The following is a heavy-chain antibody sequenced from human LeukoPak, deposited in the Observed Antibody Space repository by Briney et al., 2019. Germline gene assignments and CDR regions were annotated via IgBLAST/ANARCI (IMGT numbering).Heavy chain of an antibody. Sequence: PSETLLLTCSVSIDSIKYYYWNWIRQPPAKGLERIGYFYHTGNTNYNPSLKSRLSMSIDPSKSQFSLKLNTVTAADTAVYYCARGKYGSGSYYVVDFDYWGRGTLVTVSS. J-gene: IGHJ4*02. V-gene: IGHV4-59*12. D-gene: IGHD3-10*01. CDR2: FYHTGNT. CDR1: IDSIKYYY. CDR3: ARGKYGSGSYYVVDFDY.